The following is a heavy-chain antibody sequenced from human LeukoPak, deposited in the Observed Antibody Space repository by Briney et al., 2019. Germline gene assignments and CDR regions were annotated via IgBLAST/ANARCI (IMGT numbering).Heavy chain of an antibody. D-gene: IGHD2-15*01. V-gene: IGHV4-39*01. CDR2: IYYSGST. CDR3: ARYPVEVAADYCYNDGMDV. J-gene: IGHJ6*02. CDR1: GGSISSSSYY. Sequence: PSETLSLTCTVSGGSISSSSYYWGWIRQPPGKGLEWIGSIYYSGSTYYNPSLKSRVTISVNTSKNQFSLKLSAVAATATAVFYCARYPVEVAADYCYNDGMDVWGQGTTVTVSS.